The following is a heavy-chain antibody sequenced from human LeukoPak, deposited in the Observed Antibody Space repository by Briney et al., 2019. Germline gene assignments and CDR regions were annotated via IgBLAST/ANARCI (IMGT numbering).Heavy chain of an antibody. D-gene: IGHD3-10*01. CDR2: INPNSGGT. CDR3: AREDDYGSGSYGY. Sequence: EASVKVSCKASGYTFTGYYMHWVRQAPGQGLEWMGWINPNSGGTNYAQKFQGRVTMTRDTSISTAYMELSRLRSDDTAVYYCAREDDYGSGSYGYWGQGTLVTVSS. CDR1: GYTFTGYY. V-gene: IGHV1-2*02. J-gene: IGHJ4*02.